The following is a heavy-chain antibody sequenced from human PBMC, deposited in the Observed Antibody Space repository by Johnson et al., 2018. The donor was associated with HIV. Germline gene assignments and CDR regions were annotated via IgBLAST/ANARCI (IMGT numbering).Heavy chain of an antibody. CDR1: GFTFDDYA. CDR2: ISWDGGST. J-gene: IGHJ3*02. V-gene: IGHV3-43D*03. CDR3: ARDQGQPDSFDS. D-gene: IGHD6-13*01. Sequence: VQLLESGGVVVQPGGSLRLSCAASGFTFDDYAMHWVRQAPGKGLEWVSLISWDGGSTYYADSVKGRFTISRDNSKNSLYLQMNSLRAEDTALYYCARDQGQPDSFDSWGQGTMVTVSS.